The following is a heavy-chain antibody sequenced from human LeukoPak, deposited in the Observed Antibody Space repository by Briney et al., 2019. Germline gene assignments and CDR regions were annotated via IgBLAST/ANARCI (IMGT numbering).Heavy chain of an antibody. Sequence: EGSLRLSCAASGFTFSSYGMHWLRQAPGKGLEWVAVISYDGSNKYYADSVKGRFTISRDNSKNTLYLQMNSLRAEDTAVYYCAKDSAVSYTDLPYYFDYWGQGTLVTVSS. V-gene: IGHV3-30*18. CDR1: GFTFSSYG. J-gene: IGHJ4*02. D-gene: IGHD1-26*01. CDR2: ISYDGSNK. CDR3: AKDSAVSYTDLPYYFDY.